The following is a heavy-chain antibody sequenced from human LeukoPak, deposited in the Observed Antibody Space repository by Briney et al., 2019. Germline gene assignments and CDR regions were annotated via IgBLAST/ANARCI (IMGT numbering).Heavy chain of an antibody. J-gene: IGHJ4*02. CDR3: ARAYTETLGLYFDY. CDR2: IYYSGST. CDR1: GGSISGYY. D-gene: IGHD3-16*01. Sequence: PSETLSLTCTVSGGSISGYYWSWIRQPPGKGLEWIGYIYYSGSTNYNPSLQSRVTISVDTSKNQVSLKLRSVTAADTAVYYCARAYTETLGLYFDYWGQGTLVTVSS. V-gene: IGHV4-59*01.